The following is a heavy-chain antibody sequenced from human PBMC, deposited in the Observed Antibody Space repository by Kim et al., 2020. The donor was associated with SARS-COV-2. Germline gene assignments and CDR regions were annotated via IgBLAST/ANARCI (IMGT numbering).Heavy chain of an antibody. CDR2: IDYYGNA. CDR3: AIFYGSGTYYPGENWFD. CDR1: GGSMDNSNYY. D-gene: IGHD3-10*01. V-gene: IGHV4-39*01. J-gene: IGHJ5*01. Sequence: SETLSLTCTVSGGSMDNSNYYWGWIRQTPGTGLEWLGTIDYYGNAYSTTSLRSRVTVFVDKSKNQFSLHLTSATAADTALYYCAIFYGSGTYYPGENWFD.